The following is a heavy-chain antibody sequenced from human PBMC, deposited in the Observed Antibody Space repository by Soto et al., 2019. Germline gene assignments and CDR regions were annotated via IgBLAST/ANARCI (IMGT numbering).Heavy chain of an antibody. J-gene: IGHJ4*02. CDR3: ARGIAARPTGFDY. D-gene: IGHD6-6*01. V-gene: IGHV4-34*01. CDR2: INHSGST. CDR1: GGSFSGYY. Sequence: QVQLQQWGAGLLKPSETLSLTCAVYGGSFSGYYWSCIRQPPGKGLEWIGEINHSGSTNYNPSLKSRVTISVDTSKNQFSLKLSSVTAADTAVYYCARGIAARPTGFDYWGQGTLVTVSS.